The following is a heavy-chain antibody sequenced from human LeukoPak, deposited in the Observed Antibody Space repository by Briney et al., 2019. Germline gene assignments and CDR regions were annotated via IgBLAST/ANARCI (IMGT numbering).Heavy chain of an antibody. CDR2: INPRGGNT. Sequence: ASVKVSCKASGYTFTSYAMNWVRQAPGQGLEWMGLINPRGGNTRYAQKFQGRVTMTRDTSTSTVYMELSSLRSEDTAMYYCAKDRTHYYESSGYYSRWEYWGQGTLVTVSS. CDR3: AKDRTHYYESSGYYSRWEY. D-gene: IGHD3-22*01. V-gene: IGHV1-46*01. J-gene: IGHJ4*02. CDR1: GYTFTSYA.